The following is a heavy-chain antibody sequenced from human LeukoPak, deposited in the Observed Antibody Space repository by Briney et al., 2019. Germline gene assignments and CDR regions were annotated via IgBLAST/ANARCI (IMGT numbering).Heavy chain of an antibody. CDR3: ARQQANGNAFDI. CDR2: FYYSGST. CDR1: GGSITSSSYY. J-gene: IGHJ3*02. D-gene: IGHD2-8*01. V-gene: IGHV4-39*01. Sequence: SETLSLTCTVSGGSITSSSYYWGWIRQPPGKGLEWIGSFYYSGSTYYNPSLKSRVTISVDTSKNQFSLKLSSVTAADTAVYYCARQQANGNAFDIWGQGTTVTVSS.